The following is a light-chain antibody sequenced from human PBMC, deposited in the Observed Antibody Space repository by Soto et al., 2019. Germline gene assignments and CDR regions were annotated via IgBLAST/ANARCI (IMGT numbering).Light chain of an antibody. CDR1: TSNIGAPYD. CDR3: STYTSSSTYV. CDR2: EVS. J-gene: IGLJ1*01. V-gene: IGLV2-14*01. Sequence: QSVLTQPPSVSGAPGQRVSISCTGSTSNIGAPYDVHWYQQHPGKAPKLMIFEVSNRPSGVSHRFSGSKSGNTASLAISGLQAEDEADYYCSTYTSSSTYVFGTGTKVTVL.